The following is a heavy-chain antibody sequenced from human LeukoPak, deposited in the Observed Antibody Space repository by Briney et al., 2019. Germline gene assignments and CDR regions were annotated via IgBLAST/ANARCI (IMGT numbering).Heavy chain of an antibody. V-gene: IGHV4-59*01. J-gene: IGHJ6*03. CDR1: GGSINIYF. CDR3: ARVFDSGSQAYFYYMDV. Sequence: SETLSLTCTVPGGSINIYFWSWIRQPPGKGLEWICYIYSSGSTNYNPSLKSRVTMSVDASKNQFSLKVSSVTAADTAVYYCARVFDSGSQAYFYYMDVWGKGTTVTISS. D-gene: IGHD3-10*01. CDR2: IYSSGST.